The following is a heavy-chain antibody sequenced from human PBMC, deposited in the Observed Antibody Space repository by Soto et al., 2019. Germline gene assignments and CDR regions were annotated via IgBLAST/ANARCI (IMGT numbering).Heavy chain of an antibody. CDR1: GGTFSSYT. D-gene: IGHD2-8*01. J-gene: IGHJ4*02. CDR3: ARDPDCTNGVCYSSVDY. V-gene: IGHV1-69*04. Sequence: GASVKVSCKASGGTFSSYTISWVRQAPGQGLEWMGRIIPILGIANYAQKFQGRVTITADKSTSTAYMELSSLRSEDTAVYYCARDPDCTNGVCYSSVDYWGQGTLVTVSS. CDR2: IIPILGIA.